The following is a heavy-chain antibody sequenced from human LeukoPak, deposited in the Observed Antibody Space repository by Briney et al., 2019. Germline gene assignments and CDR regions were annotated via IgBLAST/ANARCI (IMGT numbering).Heavy chain of an antibody. CDR2: ISAYNGNT. J-gene: IGHJ6*02. CDR3: ARDPRITMVRGVIIGYYYGMDV. D-gene: IGHD3-10*01. Sequence: ASVKVSCRASGYTFTSYGISWVRQAPGQGLEWMGWISAYNGNTNYAQKLQGRVTMTTDTSTSTAYMELRSLRSDDTAVYYCARDPRITMVRGVIIGYYYGMDVWGQGTTVTVSS. V-gene: IGHV1-18*01. CDR1: GYTFTSYG.